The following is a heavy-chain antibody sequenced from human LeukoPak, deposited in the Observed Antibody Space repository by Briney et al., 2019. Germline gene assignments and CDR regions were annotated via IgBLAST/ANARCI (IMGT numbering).Heavy chain of an antibody. CDR2: ISSSSSTM. J-gene: IGHJ5*02. CDR1: GFTFSSYS. D-gene: IGHD6-19*01. CDR3: ARVSGWGFDP. V-gene: IGHV3-48*04. Sequence: GGSLRLSCAASGFTFSSYSMNWVRQAPGKGLEWVSYISSSSSTMYYADSVKGRFTISRDNAKNSLYLQMNSLRAEDTAVYYCARVSGWGFDPWGQGTLVTVSS.